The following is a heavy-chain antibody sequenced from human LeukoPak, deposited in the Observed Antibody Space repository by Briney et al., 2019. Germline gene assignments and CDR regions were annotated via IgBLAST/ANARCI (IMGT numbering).Heavy chain of an antibody. CDR3: ARAKACGSRCYIVDY. Sequence: GGSLRLSCAASGFTFSAYAIHWVRQAPGKGLEWVAIISSDGSSKTHAESLKGRFTISRDNSKNTLSLHLSGLSAEDTAVYYCARAKACGSRCYIVDYWGQGTLVTVSS. V-gene: IGHV3-30*04. CDR1: GFTFSAYA. D-gene: IGHD2-15*01. J-gene: IGHJ4*02. CDR2: ISSDGSSK.